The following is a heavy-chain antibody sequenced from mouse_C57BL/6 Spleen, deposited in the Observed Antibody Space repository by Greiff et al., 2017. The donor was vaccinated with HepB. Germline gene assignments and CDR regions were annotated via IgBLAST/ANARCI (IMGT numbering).Heavy chain of an antibody. CDR1: GFTFSSYS. J-gene: IGHJ1*03. CDR2: ISSGGDYI. Sequence: EVKLVESGEGLVKPGGSLKLSCAASGFTFSSYSMSWVRQTPEKRLEWVAYISSGGDYIYYADTVKGRFTISRDNARNTLYLQMSSLKSEDTAMYYCTRAAYYGSSYGDWYFDVWGTGTTVTVSS. V-gene: IGHV5-9-1*02. D-gene: IGHD1-1*01. CDR3: TRAAYYGSSYGDWYFDV.